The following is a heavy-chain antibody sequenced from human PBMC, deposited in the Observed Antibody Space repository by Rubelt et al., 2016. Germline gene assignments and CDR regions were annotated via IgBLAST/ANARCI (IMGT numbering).Heavy chain of an antibody. V-gene: IGHV4-59*01. CDR3: ATRSLWFGEIDRYLDY. CDR2: GST. Sequence: GSTNYNPSLKSRVTISVDTSKNQFSLKLSSVTAADTAVYYCATRSLWFGEIDRYLDYWGQGTLVTVSS. D-gene: IGHD3-10*01. J-gene: IGHJ4*02.